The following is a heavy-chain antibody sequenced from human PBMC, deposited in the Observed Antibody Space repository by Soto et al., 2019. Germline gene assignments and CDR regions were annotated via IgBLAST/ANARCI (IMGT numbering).Heavy chain of an antibody. V-gene: IGHV4-39*07. CDR2: IYYSGST. CDR1: GCYISSSIYY. J-gene: IGHJ3*02. Sequence: PSETLSLTCTVSGCYISSSIYYWGWIRQPPGKGLEWIGSIYYSGSTYYNPSLKSRVTISVDTSKNQFSLKLSSVTAADTAVYYCARDDYGDYGDAFDIWGQGTMVTVSS. CDR3: ARDDYGDYGDAFDI. D-gene: IGHD4-17*01.